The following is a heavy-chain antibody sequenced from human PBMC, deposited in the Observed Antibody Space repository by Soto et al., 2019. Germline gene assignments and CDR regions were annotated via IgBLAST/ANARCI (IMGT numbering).Heavy chain of an antibody. CDR1: GFTFSNYA. CDR3: VKGNQLLRYYFEF. D-gene: IGHD2-15*01. V-gene: IGHV3-64D*06. CDR2: ITSDGDST. Sequence: GGSLRLSCSVSGFTFSNYAMHWVRQAPGEGLEYVSGITSDGDSTYHADSVKGRFTISRDNSKNTLYLQMSSLRLEYTAIYYCVKGNQLLRYYFEFWGQGTLVTVSS. J-gene: IGHJ4*02.